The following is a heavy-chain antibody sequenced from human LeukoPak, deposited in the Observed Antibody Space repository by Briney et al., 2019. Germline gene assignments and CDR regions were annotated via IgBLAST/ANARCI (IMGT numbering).Heavy chain of an antibody. CDR2: TYYRTKWSF. J-gene: IGHJ4*02. CDR1: GDSIFTNNVA. Sequence: SQTLSLTCAISGDSIFTNNVAWNWIRQSPSRGLEWLGRTYYRTKWSFDYAVSVKSRITINADTSKNQFSLQLSSVTPEDTAVYYCARGKYTSFDNWGQGTLVTVSS. D-gene: IGHD6-6*01. V-gene: IGHV6-1*01. CDR3: ARGKYTSFDN.